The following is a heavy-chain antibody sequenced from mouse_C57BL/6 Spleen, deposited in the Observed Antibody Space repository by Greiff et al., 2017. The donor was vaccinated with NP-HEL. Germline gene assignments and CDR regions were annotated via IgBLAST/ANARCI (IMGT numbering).Heavy chain of an antibody. D-gene: IGHD2-5*01. CDR2: INPNNGGT. V-gene: IGHV1-26*01. J-gene: IGHJ2*01. CDR3: ARRGYSNYDY. CDR1: GYTFTDYY. Sequence: EVQLQQSGPELVKPGASVKISCKASGYTFTDYYMNWVKQSHGKSLEWIGDINPNNGGTSYNQKFKGKATLTVDKSSSTAYMELRSLTSEDSAVYYCARRGYSNYDYWGQGTTLTVSS.